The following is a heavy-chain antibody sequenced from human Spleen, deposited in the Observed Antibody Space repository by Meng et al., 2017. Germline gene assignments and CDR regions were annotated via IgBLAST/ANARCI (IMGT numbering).Heavy chain of an antibody. D-gene: IGHD6-13*01. CDR2: IIPIFGTA. CDR1: GGTFSSYA. Sequence: SVKVSCKASGGTFSSYAISWVRQAPGQGLEWMGGIIPIFGTANYAQKFQGRVTITADESTSTAYMELSSLRSEDTAVYYCARDQSSSWDAPPYNWFDPWGHGTLVTVSS. V-gene: IGHV1-69*13. CDR3: ARDQSSSWDAPPYNWFDP. J-gene: IGHJ5*02.